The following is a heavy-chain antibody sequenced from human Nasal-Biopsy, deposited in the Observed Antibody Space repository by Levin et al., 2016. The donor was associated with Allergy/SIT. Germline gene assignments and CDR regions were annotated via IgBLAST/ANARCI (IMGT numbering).Heavy chain of an antibody. D-gene: IGHD6-13*01. CDR1: GGSISSSSYY. V-gene: IGHV4-39*01. J-gene: IGHJ4*02. CDR2: IYYSGST. Sequence: SETLSLTCTASGGSISSSSYYWGWIRQPPGKGLEWIGSIYYSGSTSYNPSLKSRVTISVDTSKNQFSLKLSSVTAADTAVYYCARHGESSGRYGFDWGQGTLVTVSS. CDR3: ARHGESSGRYGFD.